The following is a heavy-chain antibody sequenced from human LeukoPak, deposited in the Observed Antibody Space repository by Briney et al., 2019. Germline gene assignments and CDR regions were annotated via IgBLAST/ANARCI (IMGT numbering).Heavy chain of an antibody. J-gene: IGHJ4*02. CDR3: ARRGYFLDY. CDR2: IYYSGST. CDR1: GGSISSSSYY. Sequence: SETLSLTCTVSGGSISSSSYYWGWIRQPPGKGLEWIGSIYYSGSTCYNPSLKSRVTISVDTSKNQFSLKLSSVTAADTAVYYCARRGYFLDYWGQGTLVTVSS. V-gene: IGHV4-39*01.